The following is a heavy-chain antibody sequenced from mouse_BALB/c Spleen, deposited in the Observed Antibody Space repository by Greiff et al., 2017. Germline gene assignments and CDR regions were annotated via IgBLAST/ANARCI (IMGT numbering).Heavy chain of an antibody. CDR3: ARHSDSSGYVWFAY. V-gene: IGHV1-39*01. J-gene: IGHJ3*01. D-gene: IGHD3-2*01. Sequence: VQLQQSGPELEKPGASVKISCKASGYSFTGYNMNWVKQSNGKSLEWIGNIDPYYGGTIYNQKFKGKATLTVDKSSSTAYMQLKSLTSEDSAVYYCARHSDSSGYVWFAYWGQGTMVTVSA. CDR1: GYSFTGYN. CDR2: IDPYYGGT.